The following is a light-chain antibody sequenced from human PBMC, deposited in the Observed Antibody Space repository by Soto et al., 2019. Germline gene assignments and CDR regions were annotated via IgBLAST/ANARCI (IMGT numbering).Light chain of an antibody. J-gene: IGLJ2*01. V-gene: IGLV2-14*01. CDR1: SSDVGGYNY. CDR3: ISYTSSSTIVV. CDR2: DVS. Sequence: QSALTQPASVSGSPGQSITISCTGTSSDVGGYNYVSWYQQHPGKAPKLMIYDVSNRPSGVSNRFSGSKTGNTASLTISELQAEDAVDYYGISYTSSSTIVVFGGGTKVTV.